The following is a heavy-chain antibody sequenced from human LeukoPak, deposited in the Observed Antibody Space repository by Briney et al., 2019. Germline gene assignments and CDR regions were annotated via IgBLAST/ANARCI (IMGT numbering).Heavy chain of an antibody. CDR3: ARVLYYYDSSGYYLS. CDR1: GYSISSGYY. J-gene: IGHJ5*02. Sequence: SETLSLTCTVSGYSISSGYYWGWIRQPPGKGLEWIGSIYHSGSTYYNPSLKSRVTISVDTSKNQFSLKLSSVTAADTAVYYCARVLYYYDSSGYYLSWGQGTLVTVSS. CDR2: IYHSGST. D-gene: IGHD3-22*01. V-gene: IGHV4-38-2*02.